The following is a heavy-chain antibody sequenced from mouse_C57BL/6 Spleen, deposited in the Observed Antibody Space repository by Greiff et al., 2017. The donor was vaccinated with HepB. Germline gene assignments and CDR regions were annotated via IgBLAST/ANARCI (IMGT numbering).Heavy chain of an antibody. CDR3: ASYYDYDEIAY. CDR2: ISDGGSYT. D-gene: IGHD2-4*01. Sequence: VQLKESGGGLVKPGGSLKLSCAASGFTFSSYAMSWVRQTPEKRLEWVATISDGGSYTYYPDNVKGRFTISRDNAKNNLYLQMSHLKSEDTAMYYCASYYDYDEIAYWGQGTLVTVSA. V-gene: IGHV5-4*01. CDR1: GFTFSSYA. J-gene: IGHJ3*01.